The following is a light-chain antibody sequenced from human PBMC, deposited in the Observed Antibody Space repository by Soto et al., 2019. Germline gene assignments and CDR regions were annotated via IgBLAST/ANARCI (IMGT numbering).Light chain of an antibody. CDR2: GAS. Sequence: EIVMTQSPATLSVSPGERATLSCRASQSVSSNLAWYQQKPGQAPRLLIYGASTRATGIPARVSGSGSGTEFTLTISSLQSEDFGVYYCQQYNKWPPTFGQGTKVDIK. CDR1: QSVSSN. V-gene: IGKV3-15*01. CDR3: QQYNKWPPT. J-gene: IGKJ1*01.